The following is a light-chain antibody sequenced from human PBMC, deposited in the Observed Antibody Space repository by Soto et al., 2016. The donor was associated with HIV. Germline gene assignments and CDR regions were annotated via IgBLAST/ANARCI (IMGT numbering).Light chain of an antibody. Sequence: SYVLTQPPSVSVAPGETARISCGGDNIGSEGVHWYQQKPGQAPVLVVYDDRDRPSGIPERFSGSDSENTATLTISRVEAGDEADYYCQVWDSRSDHVVFGGGTKLTVL. CDR3: QVWDSRSDHVV. CDR2: DDR. V-gene: IGLV3-21*02. J-gene: IGLJ2*01. CDR1: NIGSEG.